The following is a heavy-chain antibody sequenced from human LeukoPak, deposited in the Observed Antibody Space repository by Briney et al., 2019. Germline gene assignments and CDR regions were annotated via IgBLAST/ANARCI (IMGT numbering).Heavy chain of an antibody. Sequence: SETLSLTCTVSGGSISSYYWSWIRQPPGKGLGWIGYIYYSGSSNYNPSLKSRVTISVDTSKNQFSLKLSSVTAADTAVYYCARRACGGDCYEAFDIWGQGTMVTVSS. V-gene: IGHV4-59*08. CDR1: GGSISSYY. CDR2: IYYSGSS. D-gene: IGHD2-21*02. J-gene: IGHJ3*02. CDR3: ARRACGGDCYEAFDI.